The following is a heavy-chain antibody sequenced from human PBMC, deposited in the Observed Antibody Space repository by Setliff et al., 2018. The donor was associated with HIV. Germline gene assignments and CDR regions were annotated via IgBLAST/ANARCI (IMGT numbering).Heavy chain of an antibody. D-gene: IGHD6-13*01. V-gene: IGHV4-4*09. CDR3: ATRPADSKWYGVFDY. CDR1: GGSISSHY. J-gene: IGHJ4*02. CDR2: IYTSGIT. Sequence: PSETLSLTCTVSGGSISSHYWSWIRQSPGKGLEWIGYIYTSGITNYNPSLKSRVTISVDTSKNQLSLKLNSVTAADTAVYYCATRPADSKWYGVFDYWGQGTLVTVSS.